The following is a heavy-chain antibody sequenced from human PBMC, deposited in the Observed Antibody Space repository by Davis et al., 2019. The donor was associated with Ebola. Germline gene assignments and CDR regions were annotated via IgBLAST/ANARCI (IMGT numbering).Heavy chain of an antibody. J-gene: IGHJ4*02. CDR3: ARGPVVAATPLGY. V-gene: IGHV3-23*01. CDR2: ISGSGGST. D-gene: IGHD2-15*01. CDR1: GFTFSSYA. Sequence: GESLKISCAASGFTFSSYAMNWVRQAPGKGLEWVSAISGSGGSTYYADSVKGRFTISRDNAKNTLYLQMNSLRAEDTAVYYCARGPVVAATPLGYWGQGTLVTVSS.